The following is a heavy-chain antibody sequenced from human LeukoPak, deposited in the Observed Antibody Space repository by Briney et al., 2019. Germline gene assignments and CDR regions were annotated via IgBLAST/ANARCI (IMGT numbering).Heavy chain of an antibody. CDR2: IWHDGSNK. J-gene: IGHJ4*02. CDR1: GFSFSSYG. CDR3: ATDGPNWGRDVDC. D-gene: IGHD7-27*01. Sequence: GGSLRLSCAASGFSFSSYGMHWVRQAPGKGLEWVAIIWHDGSNKYYTDSVKGRFAVSRDNSKNTLYLQMNSLRAEDTAVYYCATDGPNWGRDVDCWGQGTLVTVSS. V-gene: IGHV3-33*01.